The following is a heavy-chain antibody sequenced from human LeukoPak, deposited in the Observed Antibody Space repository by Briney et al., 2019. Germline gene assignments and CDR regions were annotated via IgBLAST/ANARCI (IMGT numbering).Heavy chain of an antibody. CDR3: ARESSVTMFDY. Sequence: PGGSLRLSCAASEFTFSTYWMNWVRQAPGKGLVWVSRIDRDGSSTSYADSVKGRFTISRDNAKNTLYLQMNSLRAEEDTAVYFCARESSVTMFDYWGQGTLVTVSS. J-gene: IGHJ4*02. V-gene: IGHV3-74*01. D-gene: IGHD4/OR15-4a*01. CDR2: IDRDGSST. CDR1: EFTFSTYW.